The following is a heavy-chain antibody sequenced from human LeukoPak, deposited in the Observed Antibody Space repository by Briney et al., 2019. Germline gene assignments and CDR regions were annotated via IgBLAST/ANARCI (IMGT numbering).Heavy chain of an antibody. V-gene: IGHV3-74*01. CDR2: INSDGSST. J-gene: IGHJ6*02. Sequence: QPGGALRLSCAASGFIISNFWMHWVRQAPGKGLVWVSRINSDGSSTTYADSMKGRFTISRDNAKSTLYLQMNSLRADDTAVYYCARSYGMDVWGQGTTVTVSS. CDR1: GFIISNFW. CDR3: ARSYGMDV.